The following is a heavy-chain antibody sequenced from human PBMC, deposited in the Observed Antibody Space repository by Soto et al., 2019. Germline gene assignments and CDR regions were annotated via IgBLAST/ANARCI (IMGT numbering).Heavy chain of an antibody. V-gene: IGHV3-7*05. J-gene: IGHJ6*02. CDR2: IKQDGSEE. Sequence: EVQLVASGGGLVQPGESLRLSCVASGFTLGTYWMSWARQAPGKGLEWLASIKQDGSEEFSVDSVKGRFTISRDNAKNSLFLQLNSLRGEDTGVYYCARDRGNGYYGQDSWGLDVWGQGTTVTVSS. D-gene: IGHD1-26*01. CDR1: GFTLGTYW. CDR3: ARDRGNGYYGQDSWGLDV.